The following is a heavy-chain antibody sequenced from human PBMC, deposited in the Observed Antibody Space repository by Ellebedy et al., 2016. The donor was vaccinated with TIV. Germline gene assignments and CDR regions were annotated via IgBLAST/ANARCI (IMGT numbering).Heavy chain of an antibody. CDR2: ITRKTHGGTT. CDR1: GLTFRDYG. J-gene: IGHJ4*02. V-gene: IGHV3-49*03. D-gene: IGHD3-22*01. CDR3: SRVPYHYDTGASIQYYFDS. Sequence: GESLKISCAGSGLTFRDYGMSWFRQAPGKGLEWVGFITRKTHGGTTGYAASLKGRFTISRDDSKNIAFLQMSSLKTEDTAVYYCSRVPYHYDTGASIQYYFDSWGQGTLLTVSS.